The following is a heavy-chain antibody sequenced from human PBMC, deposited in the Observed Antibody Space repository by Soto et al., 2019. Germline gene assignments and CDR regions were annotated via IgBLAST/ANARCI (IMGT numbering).Heavy chain of an antibody. CDR2: IYPGGSDT. Sequence: PGESLKISCKTSGFTFSNYWIGWVRQMPGKGLEWMGIIYPGGSDTRYSPSFQGQVSISADKSISTAYLQWSSLKASDTAMYYCARTSAAGKYYYGMDVWGQGTTVTVSS. D-gene: IGHD6-13*01. V-gene: IGHV5-51*01. J-gene: IGHJ6*02. CDR3: ARTSAAGKYYYGMDV. CDR1: GFTFSNYW.